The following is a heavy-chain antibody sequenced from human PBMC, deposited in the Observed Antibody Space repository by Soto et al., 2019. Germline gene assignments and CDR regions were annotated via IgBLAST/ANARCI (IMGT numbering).Heavy chain of an antibody. V-gene: IGHV3-30*03. Sequence: GGSLRLSCEASGFTFSSYAMHWVRRAPGKGLEWVAVISYDGSNKYYADSVKGRFTISRDNSKNTLYLQMNSLRAEDTAVYYCATTFYSSSSYYYYGMDAWGQGTTVTVSS. CDR2: ISYDGSNK. J-gene: IGHJ6*02. D-gene: IGHD6-6*01. CDR1: GFTFSSYA. CDR3: ATTFYSSSSYYYYGMDA.